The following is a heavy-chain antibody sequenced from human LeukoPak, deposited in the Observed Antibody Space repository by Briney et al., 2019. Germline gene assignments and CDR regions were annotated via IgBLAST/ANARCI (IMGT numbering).Heavy chain of an antibody. CDR1: GFTFSSNW. J-gene: IGHJ4*02. CDR2: INTDGSST. CDR3: SRDPSSGYSYGLDC. D-gene: IGHD5-18*01. V-gene: IGHV3-74*01. Sequence: AGGSLRLSCAASGFTFSSNWMHWVRQAPGKGLVWVSCINTDGSSTSYADSVKGRFTISRDNAKNRLYVQMNSLRAEDTAVYYCSRDPSSGYSYGLDCWGQGTLVTVSS.